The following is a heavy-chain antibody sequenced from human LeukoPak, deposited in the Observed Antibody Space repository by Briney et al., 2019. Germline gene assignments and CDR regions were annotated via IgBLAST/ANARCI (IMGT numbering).Heavy chain of an antibody. CDR1: GYTFTSYG. Sequence: GASVKVSCKASGYTFTSYGISWVRQAPGQGLEWMGWISAYNGNTNYAQKVQGRVTMTTDTSTSTAYMELRSLGSDDTAVYYCARGDSSSWYARPFDYWGQGTLVTVSS. V-gene: IGHV1-18*01. J-gene: IGHJ4*02. CDR2: ISAYNGNT. CDR3: ARGDSSSWYARPFDY. D-gene: IGHD6-13*01.